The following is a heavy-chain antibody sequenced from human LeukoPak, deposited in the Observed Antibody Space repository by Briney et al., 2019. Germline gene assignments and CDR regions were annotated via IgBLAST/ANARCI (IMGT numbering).Heavy chain of an antibody. V-gene: IGHV1-69*05. J-gene: IGHJ4*02. CDR3: ARGGGSNGLGY. D-gene: IGHD1-26*01. Sequence: VASVKVSCKASGGTFSSYAISWVRQAPGQGLEWMGGIIPIFGTANYAQKFQGRVTMTRDTSISTAYMELSRLRSDDTAVYYCARGGGSNGLGYWGQGTLVTVSS. CDR2: IIPIFGTA. CDR1: GGTFSSYA.